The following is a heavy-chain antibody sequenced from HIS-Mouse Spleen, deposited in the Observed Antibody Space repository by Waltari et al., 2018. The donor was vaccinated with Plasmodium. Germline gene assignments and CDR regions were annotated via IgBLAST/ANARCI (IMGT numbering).Heavy chain of an antibody. V-gene: IGHV1-2*02. D-gene: IGHD7-27*01. CDR2: INPNSGGT. Sequence: QVQLVQSGAEVKKPGASVKVSCKASGYTFTGYFMHWMRPAPGQGLEWMGWINPNSGGTNYAQRFQGRVTMTRDTSISTAYMELSRLRSDDTAVYYCARDPKQLGSAFDIWGQGTMVTVSS. J-gene: IGHJ3*02. CDR3: ARDPKQLGSAFDI. CDR1: GYTFTGYF.